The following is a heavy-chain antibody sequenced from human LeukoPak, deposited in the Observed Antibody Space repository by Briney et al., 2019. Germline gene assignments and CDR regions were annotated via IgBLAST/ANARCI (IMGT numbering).Heavy chain of an antibody. J-gene: IGHJ4*02. CDR2: INSDGSST. CDR3: ARVRCSGGSCHTADY. D-gene: IGHD2-15*01. Sequence: PGGSLRLSCAASGLTFSSHGMSWVRQAPGKGLVWVSRINSDGSSTTYADSVKGRFTISRDNAKNTLYLQMNSLRAEDTAVFYCARVRCSGGSCHTADYWGQGTLVTVSS. V-gene: IGHV3-74*01. CDR1: GLTFSSHG.